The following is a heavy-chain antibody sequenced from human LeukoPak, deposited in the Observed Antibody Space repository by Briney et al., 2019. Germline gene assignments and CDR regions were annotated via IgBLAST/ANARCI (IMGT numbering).Heavy chain of an antibody. Sequence: PGRSLRLSCAASGFTFSSYGMHWVRQAPGKGLEWVAVISYDGSNKYYADSVKGRFTISRDNSKNTLYLQMNSLRAEDTAVYYCASPRGRGYARGDYWGQGTLVTVSS. D-gene: IGHD3-16*01. CDR3: ASPRGRGYARGDY. CDR1: GFTFSSYG. V-gene: IGHV3-30*03. J-gene: IGHJ4*02. CDR2: ISYDGSNK.